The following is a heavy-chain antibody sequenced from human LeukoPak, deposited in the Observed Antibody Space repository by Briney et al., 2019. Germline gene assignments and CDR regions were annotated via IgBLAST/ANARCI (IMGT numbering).Heavy chain of an antibody. V-gene: IGHV3-30*18. Sequence: GGSLRLSCAASGFIFTNYAIHWVRQAPGKGLEWVAVISYGGSNKYYGDFVKGRFTISRDNSKNTLFLQMNSLRSDDTAVYYCAKDGGNDYYYGMDVWGQGTTITVSS. CDR2: ISYGGSNK. CDR3: AKDGGNDYYYGMDV. D-gene: IGHD3-16*01. CDR1: GFIFTNYA. J-gene: IGHJ6*02.